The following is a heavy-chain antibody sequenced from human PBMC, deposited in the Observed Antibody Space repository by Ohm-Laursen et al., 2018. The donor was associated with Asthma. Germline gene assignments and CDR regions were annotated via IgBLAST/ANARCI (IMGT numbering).Heavy chain of an antibody. CDR2: ISGSGGST. J-gene: IGHJ4*02. CDR1: GFAFSSYA. V-gene: IGHV3-23*01. D-gene: IGHD4-11*01. CDR3: GGEYSNYYYFDY. Sequence: SLRLSCAASGFAFSSYAMSWVRQAPGKGLEWVSAISGSGGSTYYADSVKGRFTISRDNSKNTLYLQMNSLRAEDTAVYYCGGEYSNYYYFDYWGQGTLVTVSS.